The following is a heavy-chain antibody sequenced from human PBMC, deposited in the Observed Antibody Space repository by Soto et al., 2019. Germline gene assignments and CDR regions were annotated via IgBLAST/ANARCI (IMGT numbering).Heavy chain of an antibody. D-gene: IGHD5-12*01. J-gene: IGHJ4*02. CDR3: ARAASGYDLLRRVFDFDY. Sequence: SETLSLTCTVSGGSISSSSYYWGWIRQPPGKGLEWIGSIYYSGSTYYNPSLKSRVTISVDTSKNQFSLKLSSVTAADTAVYYCARAASGYDLLRRVFDFDYWGQGTLVTVSS. V-gene: IGHV4-39*01. CDR1: GGSISSSSYY. CDR2: IYYSGST.